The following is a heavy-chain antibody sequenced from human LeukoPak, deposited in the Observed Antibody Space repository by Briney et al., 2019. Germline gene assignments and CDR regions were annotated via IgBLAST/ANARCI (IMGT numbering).Heavy chain of an antibody. V-gene: IGHV4-61*05. CDR3: ARAVGFMVQGARFDP. CDR2: IYYSGST. CDR1: GGSISSSSYY. Sequence: PSETLSLTCTVSGGSISSSSYYWGWIRQPPGKGLEWIGYIYYSGSTNYNPSLKSRVTISVDTSKNQFSLKLSSVTAADTAVYYCARAVGFMVQGARFDPWGQGTLVTVSS. D-gene: IGHD3-10*01. J-gene: IGHJ5*02.